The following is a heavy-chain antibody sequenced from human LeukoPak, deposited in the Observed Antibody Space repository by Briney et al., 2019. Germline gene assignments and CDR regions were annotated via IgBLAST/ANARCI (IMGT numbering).Heavy chain of an antibody. Sequence: KIGGSLQISFKGSGSSFTSYWIGWGRQVPGKGLGGMGIIYPGDSDTRYSPSFQGQVTISADKSISTAYLQWSSLKASDTAMYYCARSRGGGSYYNAFDIWGQGTMVTVSS. D-gene: IGHD1-26*01. CDR3: ARSRGGGSYYNAFDI. V-gene: IGHV5-51*01. J-gene: IGHJ3*02. CDR2: IYPGDSDT. CDR1: GSSFTSYW.